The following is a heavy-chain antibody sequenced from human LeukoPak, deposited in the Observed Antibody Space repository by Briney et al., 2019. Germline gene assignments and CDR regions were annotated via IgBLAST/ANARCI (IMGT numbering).Heavy chain of an antibody. CDR2: ISASGVYT. D-gene: IGHD1-26*01. J-gene: IGHJ3*01. Sequence: GGALRLSCAASRFILSKYAMSWVRQAPGKGLEWVSGISASGVYTYYADSVKGRFTVSRDNYKITLYLQIDSLRADDTAVYYCAKPDGLESGTYNYAFPVWGQGTMVTVCS. CDR3: AKPDGLESGTYNYAFPV. V-gene: IGHV3-23*01. CDR1: RFILSKYA.